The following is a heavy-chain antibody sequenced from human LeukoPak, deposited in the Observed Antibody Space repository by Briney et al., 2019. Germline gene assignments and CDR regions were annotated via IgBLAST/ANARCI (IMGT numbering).Heavy chain of an antibody. CDR2: INHSGST. Sequence: SETLSLTCAVYGGFFSGYYWSWIRQPPGKGLEWIGEINHSGSTNYNPSLKSRVTISVDTSKNQFSLKLSSVTAADTAVYYCARTYRLRFLEWVPFDPWGQGTLVTVSS. CDR3: ARTYRLRFLEWVPFDP. CDR1: GGFFSGYY. V-gene: IGHV4-34*01. J-gene: IGHJ5*02. D-gene: IGHD3-3*01.